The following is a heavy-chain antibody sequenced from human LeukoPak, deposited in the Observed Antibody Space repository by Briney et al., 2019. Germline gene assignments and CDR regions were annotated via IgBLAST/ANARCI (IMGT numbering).Heavy chain of an antibody. J-gene: IGHJ4*02. D-gene: IGHD6-6*01. Sequence: GGSLRLSCAASGFTFTTCWMSWVRQAPGKGLQWVANINQDGSVKYYVDSVKGRFTISRDNARNSLYLQMNSLRADDTAVYYCARVGYSSSAIDYWGQGTLVTVSS. CDR2: INQDGSVK. CDR3: ARVGYSSSAIDY. CDR1: GFTFTTCW. V-gene: IGHV3-7*01.